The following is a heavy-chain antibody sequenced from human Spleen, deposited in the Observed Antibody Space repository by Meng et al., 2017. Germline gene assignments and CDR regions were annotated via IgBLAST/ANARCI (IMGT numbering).Heavy chain of an antibody. CDR2: IIPTLGIA. D-gene: IGHD1-26*01. CDR3: ARDASGSYYVGGWFDP. J-gene: IGHJ5*02. V-gene: IGHV1-69*08. CDR1: GGTFSSYT. Sequence: QVQLVQSGAEVKKPGSSVKVSCKALGGTFSSYTISWVRQAPGQGLEWMGRIIPTLGIANYAQKFQGRVTITADKSTSTAYMELSSLRSEDTAVYYCARDASGSYYVGGWFDPWGQGTLVTVSS.